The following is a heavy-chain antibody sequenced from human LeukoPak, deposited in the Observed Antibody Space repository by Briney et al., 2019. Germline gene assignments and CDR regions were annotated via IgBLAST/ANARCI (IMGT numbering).Heavy chain of an antibody. CDR2: ISGSGGGT. V-gene: IGHV3-23*01. Sequence: GGSLRLSCAASGFTFSSYAISWVRQAPGKGLEWVSAISGSGGGTYYADSVKGRFTISRDNSKNTLTLQMNSLKTEDTSIYFCAKGAWAADGPMGNNFASWGQGTLVTVSS. J-gene: IGHJ4*02. D-gene: IGHD6-13*01. CDR3: AKGAWAADGPMGNNFAS. CDR1: GFTFSSYA.